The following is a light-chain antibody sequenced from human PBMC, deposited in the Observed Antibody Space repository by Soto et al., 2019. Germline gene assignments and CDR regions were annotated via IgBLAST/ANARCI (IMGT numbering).Light chain of an antibody. V-gene: IGKV3-15*01. CDR2: GAS. J-gene: IGKJ1*01. CDR1: QSVSSN. Sequence: EIVMTQSPATLSVSPGERATLSCRASQSVSSNLAWYQQKPGQAPRLHIYGASTRATGIPARFSGSGSGTEVTLTISSLQSEDFAVYYCQQYNATFGQGTKVEIK. CDR3: QQYNAT.